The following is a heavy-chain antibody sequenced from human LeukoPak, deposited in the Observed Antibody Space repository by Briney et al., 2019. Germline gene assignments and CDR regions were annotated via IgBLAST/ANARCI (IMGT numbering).Heavy chain of an antibody. J-gene: IGHJ6*03. V-gene: IGHV1-69*05. CDR1: GGTFSSYA. Sequence: SVKVSCKASGGTFSSYAISWVRQAPGQGLEWMGRIIPIFGTANYAQKFQGRVTITTDESTSTAYMELSSLRSEDTAVYYCASNYGSGSYVYYYMDVWGKGTSVTVSS. D-gene: IGHD3-10*01. CDR2: IIPIFGTA. CDR3: ASNYGSGSYVYYYMDV.